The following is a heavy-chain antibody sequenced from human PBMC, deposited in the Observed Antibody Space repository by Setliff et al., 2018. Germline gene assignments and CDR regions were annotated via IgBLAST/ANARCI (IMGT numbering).Heavy chain of an antibody. D-gene: IGHD6-19*01. CDR2: IYTSWST. Sequence: PSETLSLTCTVSDGSLSTYYWSWIRQPAGKGLEWLGQIYTSWSTNYNPSLKGRATLSIDASKKQFSLELHSVTAADTAVYYCARSRTIAVKGGVFAVWGRGTLVTVSS. CDR1: DGSLSTYY. J-gene: IGHJ2*01. CDR3: ARSRTIAVKGGVFAV. V-gene: IGHV4-4*07.